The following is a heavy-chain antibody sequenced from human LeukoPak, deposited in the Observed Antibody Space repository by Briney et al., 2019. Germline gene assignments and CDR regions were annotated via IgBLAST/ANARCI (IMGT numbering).Heavy chain of an antibody. V-gene: IGHV3-9*01. CDR3: ARDQAYYYDSRDPRFQH. Sequence: GRSLRLSCAASGFTFDDYAMHWVRQAPGKGLEWVSGISWNSGSIGYADSVKGRFTISRDNAKNSLYLQMNSLRAEDTALYYCARDQAYYYDSRDPRFQHWGQGTLVTVSS. J-gene: IGHJ1*01. D-gene: IGHD3-22*01. CDR1: GFTFDDYA. CDR2: ISWNSGSI.